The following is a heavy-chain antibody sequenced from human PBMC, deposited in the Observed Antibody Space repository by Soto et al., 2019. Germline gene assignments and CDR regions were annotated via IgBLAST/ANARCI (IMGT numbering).Heavy chain of an antibody. J-gene: IGHJ4*02. V-gene: IGHV3-30*18. CDR1: GFTFSSYG. Sequence: GGSLRLSCAASGFTFSSYGMHWVRQAPGKGLEWVAVISYDGSNKYYADSVKGRFTISRDNSKNTLYLQMNSLRAEDTAVYYCAKGRTAMVPAFDYWGQGTLVTVSS. CDR2: ISYDGSNK. CDR3: AKGRTAMVPAFDY. D-gene: IGHD5-18*01.